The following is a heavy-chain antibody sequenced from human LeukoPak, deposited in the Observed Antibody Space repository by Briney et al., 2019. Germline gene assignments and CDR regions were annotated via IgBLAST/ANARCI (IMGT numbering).Heavy chain of an antibody. D-gene: IGHD6-6*01. J-gene: IGHJ4*02. Sequence: GGSLRLSCAASEFTFSSYAMSWVRQAPGKGLEWVSSISGSGAYTYDADSVKGRFTISRDSSKNTLYLQMNSLRAEDTAVYYCAKGASNSRYFDYWGQGTLVTVSS. CDR2: ISGSGAYT. CDR1: EFTFSSYA. CDR3: AKGASNSRYFDY. V-gene: IGHV3-23*01.